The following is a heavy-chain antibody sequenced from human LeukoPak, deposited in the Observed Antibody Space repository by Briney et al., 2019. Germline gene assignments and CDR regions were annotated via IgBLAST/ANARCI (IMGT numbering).Heavy chain of an antibody. CDR2: ISAYNGNT. V-gene: IGHV1-18*01. D-gene: IGHD6-6*01. CDR1: GYTFTSYG. CDR3: ARSIAARRTHWFDP. J-gene: IGHJ5*02. Sequence: ASVKVSCKASGYTFTSYGISWVRQAPGQGPEWMGWISAYNGNTNYAQKLQGRVTMTTDTSTSTAYMELRSLRSDDTAVYYCARSIAARRTHWFDPWGQGTLVTVSS.